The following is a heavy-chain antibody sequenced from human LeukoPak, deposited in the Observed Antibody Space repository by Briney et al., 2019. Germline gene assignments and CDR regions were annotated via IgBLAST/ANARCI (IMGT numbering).Heavy chain of an antibody. CDR2: ISSSSSYI. V-gene: IGHV3-21*01. D-gene: IGHD3-3*01. J-gene: IGHJ6*03. CDR3: ASDGYDFWSGYYFKPLGHYYYYMDV. Sequence: PGGSLRLSCVASGFTFSSYNMSWVRQAPGKGLEWVSSISSSSSYIYYADSVKGRFTISRDNAKNSLYLQMNSLRAEDTAVYYCASDGYDFWSGYYFKPLGHYYYYMDVWGKGTTVTVSS. CDR1: GFTFSSYN.